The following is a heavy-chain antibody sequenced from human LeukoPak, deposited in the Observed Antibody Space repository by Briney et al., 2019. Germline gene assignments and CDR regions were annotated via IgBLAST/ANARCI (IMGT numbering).Heavy chain of an antibody. V-gene: IGHV3-21*01. J-gene: IGHJ4*02. D-gene: IGHD1-26*01. CDR3: ARVPGGY. CDR1: GFTFSTYN. CDR2: ISSSSSYI. Sequence: PGGSLRLSCAASGFTFSTYNMNWVRQAPGKGLEWVSSISSSSSYIYYADSVKGRFTVSRDNAKNSLYLQVNSLRAEDTAVYYCARVPGGYWGQGTLVTVSS.